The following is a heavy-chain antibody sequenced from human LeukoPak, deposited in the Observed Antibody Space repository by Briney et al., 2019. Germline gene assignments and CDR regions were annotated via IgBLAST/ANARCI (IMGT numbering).Heavy chain of an antibody. CDR2: IIPNLGIA. V-gene: IGHV1-69*04. Sequence: ASVKVSCKASGGTFSSYAISWVRQAPGQGLEWMGRIIPNLGIANYAQKFQGRVTITADKSTSTAYMELSSLRSEDTAVYYCARGAYVVGGTLDYWGQGTLVTVSS. CDR1: GGTFSSYA. J-gene: IGHJ4*02. CDR3: ARGAYVVGGTLDY. D-gene: IGHD1-26*01.